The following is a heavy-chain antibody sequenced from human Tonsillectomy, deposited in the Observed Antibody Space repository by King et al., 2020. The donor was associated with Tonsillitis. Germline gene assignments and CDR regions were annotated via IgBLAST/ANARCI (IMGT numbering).Heavy chain of an antibody. CDR1: GFTFGSNG. J-gene: IGHJ4*02. Sequence: VQLVESGGGVVQPGRSLRLSCAPSGFTFGSNGMHWVRQAPGKGLEWVAVISYDGNEKYYADSVKGRFTISRDNSKNTLYLQMNSLRDEDTAVYYCAEDLHYWGQGTLVTVSS. CDR2: ISYDGNEK. CDR3: AEDLHY. V-gene: IGHV3-33*05.